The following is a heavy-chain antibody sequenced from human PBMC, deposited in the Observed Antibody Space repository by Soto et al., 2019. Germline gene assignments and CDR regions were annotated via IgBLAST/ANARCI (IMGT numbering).Heavy chain of an antibody. CDR1: GYTFTSYD. Sequence: QVQLVQSGAEVRKPGASVKVSCKASGYTFTSYDFNWVRQATGQGLEWMGWMNPNSGDTGYAQKFQGRVTMTRNTSIITAYIDLTSLRSDDTAVYYCARGQSPYNNDWSGGNYGMAVWGQGSAVIVSS. D-gene: IGHD3-9*01. CDR2: MNPNSGDT. J-gene: IGHJ6*02. CDR3: ARGQSPYNNDWSGGNYGMAV. V-gene: IGHV1-8*01.